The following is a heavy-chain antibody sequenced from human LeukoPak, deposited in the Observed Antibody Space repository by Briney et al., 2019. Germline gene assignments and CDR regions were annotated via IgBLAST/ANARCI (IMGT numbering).Heavy chain of an antibody. J-gene: IGHJ4*02. CDR3: ARHTTDFLLTTFDS. V-gene: IGHV3-53*01. CDR1: GFTVSSKY. CDR2: IYSGGST. D-gene: IGHD1-1*01. Sequence: GGSLRLSCAASGFTVSSKYMSWVRQAPGKGLEWVSVIYSGGSTYYADSVRGRFTISRDNSKNTLYLQMNSLRAEDTAVYYCARHTTDFLLTTFDSWGQGTPVTVSS.